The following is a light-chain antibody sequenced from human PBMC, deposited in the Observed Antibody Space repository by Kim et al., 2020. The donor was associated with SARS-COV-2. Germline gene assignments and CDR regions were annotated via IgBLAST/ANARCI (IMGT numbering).Light chain of an antibody. J-gene: IGLJ1*01. Sequence: GLSVTMSCSRSTSNIGVNYVDWYQQLPGTAPKLLMYRNNPRPSGVPDRISGSKSGTSASLAISGLRSEDEAYYYCAAWDDSLSGGVFGTGTKVTVL. CDR1: TSNIGVNY. V-gene: IGLV1-47*01. CDR2: RNN. CDR3: AAWDDSLSGGV.